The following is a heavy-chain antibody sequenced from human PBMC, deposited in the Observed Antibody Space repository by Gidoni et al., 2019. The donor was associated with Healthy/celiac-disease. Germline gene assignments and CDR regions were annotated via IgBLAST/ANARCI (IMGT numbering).Heavy chain of an antibody. V-gene: IGHV7-4-1*02. CDR1: GDTLTSYA. CDR2: INTNTGNP. D-gene: IGHD5-18*01. CDR3: ATDTTMVTPPGHMDV. Sequence: QAQLVQSGSGLKKPGESVKVSCKASGDTLTSYAMNWVRQAPGQGVEWMGWINTNTGNPTYAQGFTARFVFSMNTSVSTAYLQFSSLKTEDTDVYYCATDTTMVTPPGHMDVWGKGTTVTVSS. J-gene: IGHJ6*03.